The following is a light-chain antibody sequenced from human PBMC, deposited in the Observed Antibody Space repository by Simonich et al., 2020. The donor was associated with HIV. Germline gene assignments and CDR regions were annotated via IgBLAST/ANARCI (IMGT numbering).Light chain of an antibody. Sequence: DIQMTQSSSTLSASVGDRVIITCRAIQSISCWLAWYQQKPGKATKLLIYKASILESGVPSRCRGSGSGTEFTLTISSLQPDDFATYYCQQYNTYQYTFGQGTKLEIK. CDR1: QSISCW. J-gene: IGKJ2*01. V-gene: IGKV1-5*03. CDR2: KAS. CDR3: QQYNTYQYT.